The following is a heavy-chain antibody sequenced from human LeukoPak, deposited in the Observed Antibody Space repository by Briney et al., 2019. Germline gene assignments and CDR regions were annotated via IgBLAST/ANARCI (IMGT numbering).Heavy chain of an antibody. CDR3: ARALSSSWYYFDY. CDR1: GGSISSSNW. D-gene: IGHD6-13*01. J-gene: IGHJ4*02. Sequence: SETLSLTCAVSGGSISSSNWWSWVRQPPGKGLEWIGEIYHSGSTNYNPSLKSRVTIAVDKSKNQFSLKLSSVTAADTAVYYCARALSSSWYYFDYWGQGTLVTVSS. V-gene: IGHV4-4*02. CDR2: IYHSGST.